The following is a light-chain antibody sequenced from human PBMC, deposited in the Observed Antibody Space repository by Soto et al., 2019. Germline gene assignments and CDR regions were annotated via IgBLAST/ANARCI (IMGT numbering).Light chain of an antibody. CDR3: QQYGSSPQT. Sequence: IVLTQSPGTLSLSPGERATLSYRTSQSVSSSYLAWYQQKPGQAPRLPIYGASSRATGIPGRFSGSGSGTDFTLTISRLEPEDFAVYYCQQYGSSPQTFGQGTKVDIK. J-gene: IGKJ1*01. V-gene: IGKV3-20*01. CDR1: QSVSSSY. CDR2: GAS.